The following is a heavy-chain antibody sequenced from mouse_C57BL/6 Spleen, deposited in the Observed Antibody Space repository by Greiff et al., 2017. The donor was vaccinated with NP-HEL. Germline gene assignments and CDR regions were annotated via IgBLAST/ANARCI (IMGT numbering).Heavy chain of an antibody. V-gene: IGHV3-6*01. J-gene: IGHJ3*01. CDR1: GYSITSGYY. CDR3: ARDRDGSSGAWFAY. Sequence: VQLQQSGPGLVKPSQSLSLTCSVTGYSITSGYYWNWIRQFPGNKLEWMGYISYDGSNNSNPSLKNRISITRDPSKNQFFLKLNSVTTEDTATYYCARDRDGSSGAWFAYWGQGTLVTVSA. D-gene: IGHD1-1*01. CDR2: ISYDGSN.